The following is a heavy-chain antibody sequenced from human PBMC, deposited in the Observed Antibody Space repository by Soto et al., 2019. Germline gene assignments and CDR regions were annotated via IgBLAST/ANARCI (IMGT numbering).Heavy chain of an antibody. Sequence: GASVKVSCKASGYTFSTFAMHWVRQSPGTGLECMGGFDPKDGLPVYAQNFEGRVTMTEDASTDTAYLEVENLRSEDTAVYFCATVVGLGRYYFDAWGQGSLVTVSS. D-gene: IGHD2-15*01. CDR3: ATVVGLGRYYFDA. CDR2: FDPKDGLP. V-gene: IGHV1-24*01. J-gene: IGHJ5*02. CDR1: GYTFSTFA.